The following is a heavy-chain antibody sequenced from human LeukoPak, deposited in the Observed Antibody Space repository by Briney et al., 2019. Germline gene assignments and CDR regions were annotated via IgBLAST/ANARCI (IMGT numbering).Heavy chain of an antibody. Sequence: SETLSLTCTVSGGSINSDYWSWIRQPPGKGLECIGYISYTGSTNYNPSLKSRVTISVDTSKNHVSLQLSSVTAVGTAVYYCARGRVGSLPDYWGQGTLVTVSS. V-gene: IGHV4-59*01. D-gene: IGHD1-26*01. CDR3: ARGRVGSLPDY. CDR2: ISYTGST. J-gene: IGHJ4*02. CDR1: GGSINSDY.